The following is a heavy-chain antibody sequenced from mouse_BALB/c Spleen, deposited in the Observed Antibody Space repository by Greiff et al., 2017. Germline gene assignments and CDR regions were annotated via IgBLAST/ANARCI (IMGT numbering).Heavy chain of an antibody. D-gene: IGHD2-4*01. CDR1: GYTFTSYW. V-gene: IGHV1-87*01. CDR3: ARYDYDVGVAY. Sequence: VKLQESGAELARPGASVKLSCKASGYTFTSYWMQWVKQRPGQGLEWIGAIYPGDGDTRYTQKFKGKATLTADKSSSTAYMQLSSLASEDSAVYYCARYDYDVGVAYWGQGTLVTVSA. J-gene: IGHJ3*01. CDR2: IYPGDGDT.